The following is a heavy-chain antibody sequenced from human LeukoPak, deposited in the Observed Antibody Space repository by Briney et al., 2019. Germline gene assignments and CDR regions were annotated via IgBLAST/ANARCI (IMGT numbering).Heavy chain of an antibody. J-gene: IGHJ4*02. CDR1: GFTFGDYA. Sequence: GGSLRLSCTASGFTFGDYAMSWVRQAPGKGLEWVGFIRSKAYGGTTEYAASVKGRFTISRDDSKSIAYLQMNSLKTEDTAVYYCTRAPYDFWSGYYFDYWGQGTLVTVSS. CDR3: TRAPYDFWSGYYFDY. V-gene: IGHV3-49*04. CDR2: IRSKAYGGTT. D-gene: IGHD3-3*01.